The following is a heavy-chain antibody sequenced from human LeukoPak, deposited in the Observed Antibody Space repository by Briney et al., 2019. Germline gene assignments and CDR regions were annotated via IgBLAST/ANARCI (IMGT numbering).Heavy chain of an antibody. Sequence: PGGSLRLSCAASGFIFSSYAMSWVRQTPGKGLEWVSSISGSSDYTFYEDSVKGRFTISRDNSKNTLYLQMNSLRAEDTAIYYCAKDRPNYYGSNGHYYTRDGDYWGQGTLVTVSS. CDR3: AKDRPNYYGSNGHYYTRDGDY. D-gene: IGHD3-22*01. J-gene: IGHJ4*02. CDR2: ISGSSDYT. V-gene: IGHV3-23*01. CDR1: GFIFSSYA.